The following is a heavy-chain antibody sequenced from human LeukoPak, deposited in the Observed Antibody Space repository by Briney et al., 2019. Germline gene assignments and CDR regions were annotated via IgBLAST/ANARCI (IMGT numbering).Heavy chain of an antibody. CDR1: GGSFSGYY. D-gene: IGHD6-19*01. Sequence: SESLSLTCAVFGGSFSGYYWSWIRQPPGGGLEWIGEIDHSGSTNYNPSMKSRVTISVDTSKRQLSLKLTSVTAAVTAVYYCARRRSSGWYYFDYWGQGTLVTVSS. CDR2: IDHSGST. CDR3: ARRRSSGWYYFDY. J-gene: IGHJ4*02. V-gene: IGHV4-34*01.